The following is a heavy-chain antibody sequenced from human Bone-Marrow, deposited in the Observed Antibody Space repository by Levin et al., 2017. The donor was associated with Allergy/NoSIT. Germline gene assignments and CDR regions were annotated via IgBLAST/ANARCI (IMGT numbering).Heavy chain of an antibody. D-gene: IGHD6-13*01. J-gene: IGHJ4*02. CDR1: GFTFSSYA. CDR3: ARDSAAGTGFDY. CDR2: ISYDGSNK. Sequence: GESLKISCAASGFTFSSYAMHWVRQAPGKGLEWVAVISYDGSNKYYADSVKGRFTISRDNSKNTLYLQMNSLRAEDTAVYYCARDSAAGTGFDYWGQGTLVTVSS. V-gene: IGHV3-30*04.